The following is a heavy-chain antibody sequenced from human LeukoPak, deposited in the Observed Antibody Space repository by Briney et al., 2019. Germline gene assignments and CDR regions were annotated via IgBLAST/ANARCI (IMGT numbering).Heavy chain of an antibody. J-gene: IGHJ4*02. V-gene: IGHV1-8*01. CDR3: ATDRPFYSSSWLDY. Sequence: ASVKVSCKASGYTFTSYDINWVRQATGQGLEWMGWMNPNSGNTGYAQKFQGRVTMTRNTSISTAYMELSSLRSEDTAVYYCATDRPFYSSSWLDYWGQGTLVTVSS. CDR1: GYTFTSYD. CDR2: MNPNSGNT. D-gene: IGHD6-13*01.